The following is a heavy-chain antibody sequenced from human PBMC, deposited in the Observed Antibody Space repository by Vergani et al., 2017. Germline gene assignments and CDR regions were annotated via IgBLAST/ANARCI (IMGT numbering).Heavy chain of an antibody. V-gene: IGHV4-31*03. CDR3: ACYGGNSALLYMDV. CDR2: IYYSGST. Sequence: QVQLQESGPGLVKPSQTLSLTCTVSGGSISSGGYYWSWIRQHPGKGLEWIGYIYYSGSTYYNPSLKSRVTISVDTSKNQFSLKLSSVTAADSAVYYCACYGGNSALLYMDVWGKGTTVTVSS. CDR1: GGSISSGGYY. D-gene: IGHD4-23*01. J-gene: IGHJ6*03.